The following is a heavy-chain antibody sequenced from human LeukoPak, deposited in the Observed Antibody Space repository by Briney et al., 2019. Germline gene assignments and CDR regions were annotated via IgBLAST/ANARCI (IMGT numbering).Heavy chain of an antibody. CDR1: GFSFSSFV. CDR3: ARQYFDY. Sequence: GGSLRLSCAASGFSFSSFVMHWVRQAPGKGLEWVANIKQDGSEKYYVDSVKGRFTISRDNAKNSLYLQMNSLRAEDTAVYYCARQYFDYWGQGTLVTVSS. J-gene: IGHJ4*02. CDR2: IKQDGSEK. V-gene: IGHV3-7*03.